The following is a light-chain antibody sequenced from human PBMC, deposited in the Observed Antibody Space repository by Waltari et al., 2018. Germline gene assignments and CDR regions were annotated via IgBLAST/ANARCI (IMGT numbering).Light chain of an antibody. J-gene: IGKJ1*01. Sequence: EVVMTQSPATLSVSPGESVTLSCRASQSVNGNLAWYQHKVGQAPRLLIYGVSSRATGIPARFSGTGSGTDFTLTITSLQAEDFAVYYCQHYNKWPPWTFGQGTKVEFK. CDR1: QSVNGN. CDR2: GVS. CDR3: QHYNKWPPWT. V-gene: IGKV3-15*01.